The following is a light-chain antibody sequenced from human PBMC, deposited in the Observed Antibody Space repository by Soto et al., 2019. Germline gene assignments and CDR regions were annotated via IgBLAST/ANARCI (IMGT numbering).Light chain of an antibody. CDR2: GNN. CDR3: QSYDRSLSGYV. Sequence: QLVLTQPPSVSGAPGQRVTISCTGSSSNIGAGYDVHWYQQLPGTAPKLLIYGNNNRPSGVPDRFSGSKSATSASLAITGLQADDEADYYCQSYDRSLSGYVFGTGTKLTVL. CDR1: SSNIGAGYD. V-gene: IGLV1-40*01. J-gene: IGLJ1*01.